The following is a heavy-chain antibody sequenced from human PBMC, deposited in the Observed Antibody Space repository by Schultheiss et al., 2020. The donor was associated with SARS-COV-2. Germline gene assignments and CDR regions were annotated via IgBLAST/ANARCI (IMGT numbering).Heavy chain of an antibody. CDR1: GDFFSTYY. J-gene: IGHJ5*02. Sequence: SETLSLTCAVSGDFFSTYYWSWVRQPPGKGLEWIGYVRLSGSTDYNPSLRSRVTISVDTSKNQFSLKLSSVTAADTAVYYCARVKQQLYVWFDPWGQGTLVTVSS. D-gene: IGHD6-13*01. CDR2: VRLSGST. V-gene: IGHV4-59*12. CDR3: ARVKQQLYVWFDP.